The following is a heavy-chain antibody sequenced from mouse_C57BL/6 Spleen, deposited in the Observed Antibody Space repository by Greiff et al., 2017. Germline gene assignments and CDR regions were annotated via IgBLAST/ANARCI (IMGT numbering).Heavy chain of an antibody. D-gene: IGHD2-1*01. Sequence: DVKLVESGEGLVKPGGSLKLSCAASGFTFSSYAMSWVRQTPEKRLEWVAYISSGGDYIYYADTVKGRFTISRDNARNTLYLQVSSLKSEYTAMYYCTLYYGNYDAMDYWGQGTSVTVSS. CDR2: ISSGGDYI. CDR3: TLYYGNYDAMDY. V-gene: IGHV5-9-1*02. J-gene: IGHJ4*01. CDR1: GFTFSSYA.